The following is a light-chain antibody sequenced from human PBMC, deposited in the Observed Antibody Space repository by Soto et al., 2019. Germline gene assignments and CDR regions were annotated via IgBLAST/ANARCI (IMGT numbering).Light chain of an antibody. V-gene: IGLV2-14*01. Sequence: QSALTQPASVSGSPGQSITISCTGTSSDVGTYNYVSWYQHIPGKAPKLMIYDVSYRPSGVSNRFSGSKSANTASLTISGLQAEDEADYYCSSYTTSSTKVFGGGTNLTVL. J-gene: IGLJ3*02. CDR2: DVS. CDR1: SSDVGTYNY. CDR3: SSYTTSSTKV.